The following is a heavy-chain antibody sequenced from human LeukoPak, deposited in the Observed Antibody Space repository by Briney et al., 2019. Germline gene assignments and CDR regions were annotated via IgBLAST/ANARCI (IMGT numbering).Heavy chain of an antibody. CDR2: IYYSGST. CDR3: ARVYYYDSSGYSFDY. J-gene: IGHJ4*02. D-gene: IGHD3-22*01. V-gene: IGHV4-39*07. CDR1: GGSISSSSYY. Sequence: SETLSLTCTVSGGSISSSSYYWGWIRQPPGKGLEWIGSIYYSGSTYYNPSLKSRVTISVDTSKNQFSLKLSSVTAADTAVYYCARVYYYDSSGYSFDYWGQGTLVTVSS.